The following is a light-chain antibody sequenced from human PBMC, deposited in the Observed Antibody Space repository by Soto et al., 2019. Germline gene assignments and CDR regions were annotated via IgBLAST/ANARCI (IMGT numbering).Light chain of an antibody. Sequence: LSQGTSFLSGSLGDRDTITCRARQAISSYLAWYQHKPGNPPKLLIYGIYDLQSGVPSRFSGSGSGTEFTLTISILQPEDFATYCSQQYNSYPLTFGGGTKVDI. V-gene: IGKV1-9*01. CDR3: QQYNSYPLT. J-gene: IGKJ4*01. CDR1: QAISSY. CDR2: GIY.